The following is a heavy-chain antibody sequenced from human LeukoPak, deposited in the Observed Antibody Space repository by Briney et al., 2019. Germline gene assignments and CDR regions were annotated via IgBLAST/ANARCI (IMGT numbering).Heavy chain of an antibody. CDR1: GYSISSGYY. V-gene: IGHV4-38-2*01. Sequence: SETLSLTCAVSGYSISSGYYWGWIRQPPGKGLEWIGSIYHSGSTYYSPSLKSRVTISVDTSKNQFSLKLSSVTAADTAVYYCASSPQYHTNYWGQGTLVTVSS. CDR2: IYHSGST. J-gene: IGHJ4*02. CDR3: ASSPQYHTNY. D-gene: IGHD2-2*01.